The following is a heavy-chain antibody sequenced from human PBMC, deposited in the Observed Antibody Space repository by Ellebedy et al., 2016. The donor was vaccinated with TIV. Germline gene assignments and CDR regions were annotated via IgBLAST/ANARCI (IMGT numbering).Heavy chain of an antibody. D-gene: IGHD4-11*01. CDR3: ARGSQESNSGMDV. V-gene: IGHV3-74*01. J-gene: IGHJ6*02. CDR2: INSDGSLI. Sequence: GESLKISCAASGFTLSSFWMHWVRQVPGKGLVWVSRINSDGSLIDYADSVKGRFTISRDNAKNSLYLQMDSLRAEDTAVYYCARGSQESNSGMDVWGQGTTVTVSS. CDR1: GFTLSSFW.